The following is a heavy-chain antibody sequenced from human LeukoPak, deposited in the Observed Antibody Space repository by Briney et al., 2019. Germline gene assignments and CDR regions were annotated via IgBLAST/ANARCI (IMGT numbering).Heavy chain of an antibody. D-gene: IGHD5/OR15-5a*01. V-gene: IGHV4-34*01. CDR2: INHSGST. CDR1: GGSFSGCY. J-gene: IGHJ4*02. CDR3: ARSPWSSYFDY. Sequence: SETLSLTCAVYGGSFSGCYWSWIRQPPGKGLEWIGEINHSGSTNYNPSLKSRVTISVDTSKNQFSLKLSSVTAADTAVYYCARSPWSSYFDYWGQGTLVTVSS.